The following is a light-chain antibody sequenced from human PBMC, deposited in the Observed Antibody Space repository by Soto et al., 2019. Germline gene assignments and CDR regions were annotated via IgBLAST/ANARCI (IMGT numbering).Light chain of an antibody. CDR3: AAWDDSLNGVV. V-gene: IGLV1-44*01. CDR1: SSSVGSNT. CDR2: SSD. J-gene: IGLJ2*01. Sequence: QAVVTQPPSASGTPGQRVTISCSGSSSSVGSNTVSWYQQVPGTAPKLLIYSSDQRPSGVPDRLSGSKFGTSASLAISGLQSEDEADYYCAAWDDSLNGVVFGGGTKVTVL.